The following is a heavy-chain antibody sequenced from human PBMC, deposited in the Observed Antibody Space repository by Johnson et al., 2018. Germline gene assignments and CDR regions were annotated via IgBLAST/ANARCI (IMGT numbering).Heavy chain of an antibody. D-gene: IGHD2-21*02. CDR2: MNPNSGNT. CDR1: GYTFTSYD. CDR3: ARVLAFCGGDCDSGHKDALEL. Sequence: QVQLVESGAEVKKPGASVKVSCKASGYTFTSYDINWVRQATGQGLEWMGWMNPNSGNTGYAQKFQGRVTMTRNTSISTAYMALSSLGSEDTAAYYCARVLAFCGGDCDSGHKDALELWGRGTMVTVSS. J-gene: IGHJ3*01. V-gene: IGHV1-8*01.